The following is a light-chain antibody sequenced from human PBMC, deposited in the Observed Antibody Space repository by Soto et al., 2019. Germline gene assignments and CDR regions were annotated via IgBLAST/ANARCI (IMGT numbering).Light chain of an antibody. V-gene: IGKV1-5*01. CDR2: DVS. CDR3: QQYSTYFYS. CDR1: QSVSGW. J-gene: IGKJ2*03. Sequence: DIQMTQSPSTLYASVGDRVTITCRASQSVSGWLAWYQQKPGKAPTLLIFDVSRLEVGVPSRFRGGGSGTEVTLTITSLQPDDFSTYYCQQYSTYFYSFGQGTKLQFK.